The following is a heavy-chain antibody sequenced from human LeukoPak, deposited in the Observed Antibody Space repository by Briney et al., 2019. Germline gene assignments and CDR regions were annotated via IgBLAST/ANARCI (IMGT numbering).Heavy chain of an antibody. Sequence: PSETLSLTCTVSGGSISSYYWSWIRQPPGTGLEWIGYIYYSGSTNYNPSLKSRVTISVGTSKNPFSLKLNSGTAADTAVYYCARGGWELFDYWGQGTLVTVSS. CDR3: ARGGWELFDY. J-gene: IGHJ4*02. V-gene: IGHV4-59*01. D-gene: IGHD1-7*01. CDR1: GGSISSYY. CDR2: IYYSGST.